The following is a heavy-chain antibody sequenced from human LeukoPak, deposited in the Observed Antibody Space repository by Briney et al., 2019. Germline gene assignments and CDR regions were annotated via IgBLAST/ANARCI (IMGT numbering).Heavy chain of an antibody. V-gene: IGHV4-34*01. CDR2: INHSGST. CDR1: GGSFSGYY. J-gene: IGHJ4*02. D-gene: IGHD1-26*01. Sequence: SQTLPLTCAVYGGSFSGYYWSWIRQPPGKGLEWIGEINHSGSTNYNPSLKSRVTISVDTSKNQFSLKLSSVTAADRAVYDCARLKLGGALQLLVARARYYFDYWGQGHVVTVSS. CDR3: ARLKLGGALQLLVARARYYFDY.